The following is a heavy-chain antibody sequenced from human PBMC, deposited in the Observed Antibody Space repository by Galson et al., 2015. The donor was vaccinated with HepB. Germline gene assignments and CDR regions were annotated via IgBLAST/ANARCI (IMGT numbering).Heavy chain of an antibody. J-gene: IGHJ4*02. CDR2: ISINSGNT. CDR3: ARDRFHSLDY. Sequence: SCKASGYTFTTNGISWVRQAPGHGLEWLGWISINSGNTKYAQRLQGRVTLTKDTSTDTAYMELRGLTSDDAALYYCARDRFHSLDYWGQGTLVTVSS. CDR1: GYTFTTNG. V-gene: IGHV1-18*04.